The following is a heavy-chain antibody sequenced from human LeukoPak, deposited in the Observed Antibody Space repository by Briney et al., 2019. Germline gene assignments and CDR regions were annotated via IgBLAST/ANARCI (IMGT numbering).Heavy chain of an antibody. Sequence: ASVKVSCKATGGTFNSYGVSWVRQGPGQGLEWMGGIIPIFGTSTYAQKFQGRVTITADESTSTAYMEQSSLSSEDTAGYYCARSNYYGSGTPDYYYVMDVWGIGTTVTVSS. CDR1: GGTFNSYG. D-gene: IGHD3-10*01. V-gene: IGHV1-69*13. CDR2: IIPIFGTS. CDR3: ARSNYYGSGTPDYYYVMDV. J-gene: IGHJ6*04.